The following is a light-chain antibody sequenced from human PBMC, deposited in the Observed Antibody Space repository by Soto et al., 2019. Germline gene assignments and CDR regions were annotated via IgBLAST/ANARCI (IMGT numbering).Light chain of an antibody. CDR3: CSHAGDNTYV. CDR1: SSDVGGYNY. CDR2: EVT. V-gene: IGLV2-8*01. Sequence: QSALTQPPSASGSPGQSATISCTGTSSDVGGYNYVSWYQQHPGKAPKLMIYEVTKRPSGVPDRFSGSKSGNTASLTVSGLQAEDEADYFCCSHAGDNTYVFGTGTKLTVL. J-gene: IGLJ1*01.